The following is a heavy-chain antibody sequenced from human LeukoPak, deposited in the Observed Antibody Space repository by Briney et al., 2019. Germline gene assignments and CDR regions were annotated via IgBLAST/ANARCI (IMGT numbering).Heavy chain of an antibody. D-gene: IGHD6-19*01. V-gene: IGHV3-13*01. CDR3: ARGDSSGWGLDY. J-gene: IGHJ4*02. CDR1: GFTFSNYG. Sequence: GGSLRLSCAASGFTFSNYGMSWVRQAPGMGLEWVSVIETAGDSYYSDSVKGRFTISRENAKNSLYLQMTSLRAGDTAVYYCARGDSSGWGLDYWGQGILVTVSS. CDR2: IETAGDS.